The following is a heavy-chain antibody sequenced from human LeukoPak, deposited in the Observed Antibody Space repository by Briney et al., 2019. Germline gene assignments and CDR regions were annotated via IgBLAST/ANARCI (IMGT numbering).Heavy chain of an antibody. CDR1: GFTFGKYW. CDR3: AKGSSRPPNAFDI. J-gene: IGHJ3*02. CDR2: IRQDGSEK. D-gene: IGHD6-6*01. V-gene: IGHV3-7*01. Sequence: GGSLRLSCVASGFTFGKYWMSWVRQAPGKGLEWVASIRQDGSEKHYVDSVEGRFIISRDNAKNSLHLQMNSLRAEDTAVYYCAKGSSRPPNAFDIWGQGTLVTVSS.